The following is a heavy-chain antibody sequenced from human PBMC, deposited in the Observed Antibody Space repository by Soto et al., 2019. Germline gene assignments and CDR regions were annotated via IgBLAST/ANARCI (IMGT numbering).Heavy chain of an antibody. CDR2: ISAYNGNT. Sequence: ASVKVSCKASGYTFTSYGISWVRQAPGQGLEWMGWISAYNGNTNYAQKLQGRVTMTTDTSTSTAYMELRSLRSDDTAVYYCARDHSGSYYAKYYFDYWGQGTLVTVSS. V-gene: IGHV1-18*01. D-gene: IGHD1-26*01. CDR3: ARDHSGSYYAKYYFDY. CDR1: GYTFTSYG. J-gene: IGHJ4*02.